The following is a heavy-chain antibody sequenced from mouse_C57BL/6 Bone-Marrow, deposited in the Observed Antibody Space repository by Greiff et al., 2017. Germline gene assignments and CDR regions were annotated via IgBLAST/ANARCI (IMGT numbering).Heavy chain of an antibody. D-gene: IGHD1-1*01. CDR2: FHPYNDDT. CDR3: ARRNYSSSSYAMDY. V-gene: IGHV1-47*01. CDR1: GYTFTTYP. J-gene: IGHJ4*01. Sequence: QVQLQQSGAELVKPGASVKMSCKASGYTFTTYPIEWMKQTHGNFHPYNDDTKYNEKFKGKATLTVEKSSSTVYLELSRLTSDDSAVYYGARRNYSSSSYAMDYWGQGTSVTVSS.